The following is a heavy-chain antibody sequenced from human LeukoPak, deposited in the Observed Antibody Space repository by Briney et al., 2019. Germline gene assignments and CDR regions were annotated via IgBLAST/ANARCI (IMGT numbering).Heavy chain of an antibody. J-gene: IGHJ4*02. Sequence: PGGSLRLSCTASGFTFGDYAMDWFRQAPGKGLEWVGLIRSKGYGGTTEYAASVKGRFTISRDESKSIAYLQMNSLKTEDTAVYYCTREWELPGTDFDYWGQGTLVTVSS. CDR2: IRSKGYGGTT. CDR1: GFTFGDYA. V-gene: IGHV3-49*03. CDR3: TREWELPGTDFDY. D-gene: IGHD1-26*01.